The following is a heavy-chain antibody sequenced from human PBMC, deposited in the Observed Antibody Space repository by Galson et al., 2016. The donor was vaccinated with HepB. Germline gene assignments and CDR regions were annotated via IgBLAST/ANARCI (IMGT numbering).Heavy chain of an antibody. J-gene: IGHJ6*02. V-gene: IGHV3-23*01. Sequence: LRLSCAASGFTFSTFAMTWVRQAPGTGLEWVSTINGGGGKTHHADSVKGRFTISRDNAKNTLYLEMNSLRAEDTAIYYCATEYVLRSLESSSYYFYGLDVWGQGTTVTVSS. CDR3: ATEYVLRSLESSSYYFYGLDV. CDR2: INGGGGKT. D-gene: IGHD3-3*01. CDR1: GFTFSTFA.